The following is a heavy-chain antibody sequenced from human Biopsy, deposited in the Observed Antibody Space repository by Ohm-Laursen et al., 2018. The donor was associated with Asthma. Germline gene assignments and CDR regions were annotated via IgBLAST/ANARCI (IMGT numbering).Heavy chain of an antibody. D-gene: IGHD2-2*01. CDR1: GGTFNTYV. CDR3: VRKAGSCISRTCYSLDF. Sequence: SVKVSCKTLGGTFNTYVIGWARQAPGQGLEWMGGINSVFGTTTYPQKFQDRVTITADDSTSTVYMELSSLRSEDTAVYYCVRKAGSCISRTCYSLDFWGQGTLVTVSS. J-gene: IGHJ4*02. V-gene: IGHV1-69*13. CDR2: INSVFGTT.